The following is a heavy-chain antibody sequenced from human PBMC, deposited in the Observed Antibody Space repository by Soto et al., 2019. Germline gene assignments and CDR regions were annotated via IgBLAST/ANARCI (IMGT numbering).Heavy chain of an antibody. CDR3: AHSKGSLGYCSSTSCSYYFDY. V-gene: IGHV2-5*01. Sequence: SGPTLVNPTQTLTLTCTFSGFSLSTSGVGVGWIRQPPGKALEWLALICWNDDKRYSPSLKSRLTITKDTSKNQVVLTMTNMDPVDTATYYCAHSKGSLGYCSSTSCSYYFDYWGQGTLVTVSS. CDR2: ICWNDDK. CDR1: GFSLSTSGVG. J-gene: IGHJ4*02. D-gene: IGHD2-2*01.